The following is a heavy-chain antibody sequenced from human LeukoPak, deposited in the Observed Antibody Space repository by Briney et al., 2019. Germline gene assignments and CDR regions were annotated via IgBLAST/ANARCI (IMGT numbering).Heavy chain of an antibody. V-gene: IGHV4-39*01. D-gene: IGHD2-2*01. CDR1: GGSISSSSYY. Sequence: SETLSLTCTVSGGSISSSSYYWGWIRQPPGKGLEWIGSIYYSGSTYYNPSLKSRVTISVDTSKNQFSLKLSSVTAADTAVYYCARTQCHLGYCSSTSPFDYWGQGTLVTVSS. CDR3: ARTQCHLGYCSSTSPFDY. CDR2: IYYSGST. J-gene: IGHJ4*02.